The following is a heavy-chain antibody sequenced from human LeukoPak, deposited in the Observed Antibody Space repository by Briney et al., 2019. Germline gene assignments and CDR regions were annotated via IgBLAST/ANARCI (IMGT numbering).Heavy chain of an antibody. CDR3: ARGEDLDY. Sequence: PSETLSLTCTVSGGSISSYYWSWIRQPPGKGLAWIGYMYYSGRTNYNPSLKSRVTISVDTSKNQFSLKVSSVTAADTAVYYCARGEDLDYWGQGTLVTVSS. J-gene: IGHJ4*02. CDR1: GGSISSYY. V-gene: IGHV4-59*01. CDR2: MYYSGRT. D-gene: IGHD2-15*01.